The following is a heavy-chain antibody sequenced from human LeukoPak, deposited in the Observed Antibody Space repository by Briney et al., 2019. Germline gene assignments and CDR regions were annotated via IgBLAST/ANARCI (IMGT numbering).Heavy chain of an antibody. D-gene: IGHD2-15*01. Sequence: PSETLSLTCTVSGGSISSYYWSWLRQPPGKGLEWIGYIYYSGSTNYNPSLKSRVTISVDTSKNQFSLKLSSVTAADTAVSYCASELSGGYGMDVWGQGTTVTVSS. CDR2: IYYSGST. CDR3: ASELSGGYGMDV. J-gene: IGHJ6*02. V-gene: IGHV4-59*13. CDR1: GGSISSYY.